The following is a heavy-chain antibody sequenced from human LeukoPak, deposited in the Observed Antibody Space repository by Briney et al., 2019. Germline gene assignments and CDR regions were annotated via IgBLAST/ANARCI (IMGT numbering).Heavy chain of an antibody. J-gene: IGHJ5*02. D-gene: IGHD6-13*01. CDR1: GGSISSYY. V-gene: IGHV4-4*07. CDR2: IYTSGST. CDR3: AREGVYSSWVYNWFDP. Sequence: SETLSLTCTVSGGSISSYYWSWIRQPAGKGLEWIGRIYTSGSTNYSPSLKSRVTMSVDTSKNQFSLKLSSVTAADTAVYYCAREGVYSSWVYNWFDPWGQGTLVTVSS.